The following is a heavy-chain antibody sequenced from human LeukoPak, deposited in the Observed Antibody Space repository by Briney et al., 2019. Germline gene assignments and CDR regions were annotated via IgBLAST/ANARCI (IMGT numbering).Heavy chain of an antibody. D-gene: IGHD7-27*01. Sequence: GGSLRLSCAASGFTFSSDWMHWVRQAPGKGLVWVARINSDGSSTRYADSVKGRFTLSRDNAKNTLYLQMNSLRAEDTAVYYCARENWGSSFYYWGQGTLVTVSS. CDR1: GFTFSSDW. CDR2: INSDGSST. CDR3: ARENWGSSFYY. V-gene: IGHV3-74*01. J-gene: IGHJ4*02.